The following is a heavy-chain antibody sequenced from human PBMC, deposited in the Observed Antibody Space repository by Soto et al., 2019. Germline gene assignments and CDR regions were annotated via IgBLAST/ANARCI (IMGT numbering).Heavy chain of an antibody. Sequence: GASVKVSCKASGYTFTSYGISWVRQAPGQGLEWMGWISAYNGNTNYAQKLQGRVTMTRDTSTSTVYMELSSLRSEDTAVYYCARDRSWTDAFDIWGQGTMVTVAS. V-gene: IGHV1-18*01. CDR1: GYTFTSYG. J-gene: IGHJ3*02. CDR2: ISAYNGNT. D-gene: IGHD5-12*01. CDR3: ARDRSWTDAFDI.